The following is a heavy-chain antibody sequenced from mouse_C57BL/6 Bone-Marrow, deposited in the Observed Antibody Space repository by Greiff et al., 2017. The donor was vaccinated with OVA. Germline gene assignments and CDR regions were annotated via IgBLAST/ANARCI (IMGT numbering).Heavy chain of an antibody. CDR2: ILPGSGST. CDR1: GYTFTGYW. J-gene: IGHJ4*01. V-gene: IGHV1-9*01. CDR3: ARSPGDYDVGDYAMDY. Sequence: VQLQQSGAELMKPGASVKLSCKAPGYTFTGYWIEWVKQRPGHGLEWIGEILPGSGSTNYNEKFKGKATFTADTSSNTAYMQLSSLTTEDSDIYYSARSPGDYDVGDYAMDYWGQGTSVTVSS. D-gene: IGHD2-4*01.